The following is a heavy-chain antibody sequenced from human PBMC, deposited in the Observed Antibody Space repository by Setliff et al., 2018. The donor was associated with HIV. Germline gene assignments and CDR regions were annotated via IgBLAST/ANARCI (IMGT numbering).Heavy chain of an antibody. CDR2: IIPIFDAT. CDR1: GGTFSSYA. Sequence: ASVKVSCKASGGTFSSYAINWVRQAPGQGLEWVGHIIPIFDATHYAQKLQGRVKITADDSSNTAYMELSSLRSDDTAMYYCVTAGSGSSYEFDYWGQGALVTVSS. V-gene: IGHV1-69*13. J-gene: IGHJ4*02. CDR3: VTAGSGSSYEFDY. D-gene: IGHD3-10*01.